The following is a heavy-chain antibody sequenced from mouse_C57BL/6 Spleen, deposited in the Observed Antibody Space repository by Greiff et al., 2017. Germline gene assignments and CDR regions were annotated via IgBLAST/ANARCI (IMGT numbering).Heavy chain of an antibody. D-gene: IGHD2-3*01. CDR1: GYSITSGYY. CDR2: ISYDGSN. Sequence: DVKLQESGPGLVKPSQSLSLTCSVTGYSITSGYYWNWIRQFPGNKLEWMGYISYDGSNNYNPSLKNRISITRDTSKNQFFLKLNSVTTEDTATYYCAKEPDGYYPYFDVWGTGTTVTVSS. V-gene: IGHV3-6*01. J-gene: IGHJ1*03. CDR3: AKEPDGYYPYFDV.